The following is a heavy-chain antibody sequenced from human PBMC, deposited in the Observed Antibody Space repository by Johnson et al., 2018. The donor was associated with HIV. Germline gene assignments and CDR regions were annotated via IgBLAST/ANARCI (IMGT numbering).Heavy chain of an antibody. Sequence: VQLVESGGGLVQPGGSLRLSCAASGFSFDSHAINWVRQAPGKGLEWVAVISYDGSNKYYADSVKGRFTISRDNSKNTLYLQMNSLRAEDTAVYYCARDVGNYWPDAFDIWGQGTLVTVSS. CDR2: ISYDGSNK. CDR3: ARDVGNYWPDAFDI. D-gene: IGHD3-22*01. CDR1: GFSFDSHA. J-gene: IGHJ3*02. V-gene: IGHV3-30-3*01.